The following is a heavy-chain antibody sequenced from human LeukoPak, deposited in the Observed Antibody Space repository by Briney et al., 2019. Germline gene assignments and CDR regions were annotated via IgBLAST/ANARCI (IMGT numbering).Heavy chain of an antibody. Sequence: GGSLRLSCAASRFTLSSYAMSWVRQAPGKGLEWVSAISSSGGSTYYADSVKGRFTISRDNSKNTLYLQMNSLRAEDTAVYYCAKVRDDSSGYYYSYYFDYWGQGTLVTVSS. CDR1: RFTLSSYA. V-gene: IGHV3-23*01. J-gene: IGHJ4*02. CDR2: ISSSGGST. CDR3: AKVRDDSSGYYYSYYFDY. D-gene: IGHD3-22*01.